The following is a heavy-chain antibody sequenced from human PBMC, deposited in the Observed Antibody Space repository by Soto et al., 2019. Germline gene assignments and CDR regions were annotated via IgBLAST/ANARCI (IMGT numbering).Heavy chain of an antibody. CDR2: ISYDGNNK. D-gene: IGHD1-1*01. J-gene: IGHJ4*02. CDR3: AKEGLYKTLDY. CDR1: GFTFKSYG. Sequence: SLRLSCAPSGFTFKSYGMHWGRQAPGKGLEWVAVISYDGNNKYYADSVKGRFTISRDIPKNTLYLQLNSLRAEDTAVYYCAKEGLYKTLDYWGQGTLVTVSS. V-gene: IGHV3-30*18.